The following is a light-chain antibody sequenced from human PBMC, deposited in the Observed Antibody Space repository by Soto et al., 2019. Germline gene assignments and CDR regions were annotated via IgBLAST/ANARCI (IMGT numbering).Light chain of an antibody. CDR2: DAS. Sequence: DIQMTQSPSTLSASVGDTVTVTCRASQSVSGWLAWYQQKPGEAPKLLIYDASNLESGVPSRFSGSGSGTEFTLTISSLQPDDFATYYCQQYNTLITFGQGTRLEIK. J-gene: IGKJ5*01. CDR1: QSVSGW. CDR3: QQYNTLIT. V-gene: IGKV1-5*01.